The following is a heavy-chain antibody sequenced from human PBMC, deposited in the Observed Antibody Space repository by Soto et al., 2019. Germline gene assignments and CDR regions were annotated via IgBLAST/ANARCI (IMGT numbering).Heavy chain of an antibody. CDR1: GYTFTSYG. D-gene: IGHD3-22*01. J-gene: IGHJ4*02. CDR2: ISAYNGNT. CDR3: ARGGYYDSSGYYADY. V-gene: IGHV1-18*01. Sequence: ASVKVSCKASGYTFTSYGISWVRQAPGQGLEWMGWISAYNGNTNYAQKLQGRVTMTTDTSTSTAYMELRSLRSDDTAVYYCARGGYYDSSGYYADYWGQGTLVTVSS.